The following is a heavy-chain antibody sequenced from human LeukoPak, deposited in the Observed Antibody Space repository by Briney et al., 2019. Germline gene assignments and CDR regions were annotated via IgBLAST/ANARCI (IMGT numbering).Heavy chain of an antibody. CDR1: GYTFTSYD. CDR2: MNPNSGNT. V-gene: IGHV1-8*01. J-gene: IGHJ6*02. Sequence: GASVKVSCKASGYTFTSYDINWLRQATGQGLEWMGWMNPNSGNTGYAQKFQGRVTMTRNTSISTAYMELSSLRSEDTAVYYCARGSSSWRIYYYYYYGMDVWGQGTTVTVSS. D-gene: IGHD6-13*01. CDR3: ARGSSSWRIYYYYYYGMDV.